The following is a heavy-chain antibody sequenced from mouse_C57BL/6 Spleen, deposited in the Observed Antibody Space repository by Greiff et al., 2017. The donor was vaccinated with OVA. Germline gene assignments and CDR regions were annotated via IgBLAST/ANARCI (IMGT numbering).Heavy chain of an antibody. Sequence: VQGVESGAELVRPGTSVTMSCKASGYTFTNYWIGWAKQRPGHGLEWIGDIYPGGGYTNYNEKFKGKATLTADKSSSTAYMQSSSLTSEDSAIYYCARKYYGSSYPYFDDWGQGTTLTVSS. CDR2: IYPGGGYT. CDR3: ARKYYGSSYPYFDD. J-gene: IGHJ2*01. V-gene: IGHV1-63*01. D-gene: IGHD1-1*01. CDR1: GYTFTNYW.